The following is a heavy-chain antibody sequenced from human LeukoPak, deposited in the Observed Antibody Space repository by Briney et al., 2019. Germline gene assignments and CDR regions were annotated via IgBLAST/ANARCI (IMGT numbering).Heavy chain of an antibody. CDR2: ISVSGGST. J-gene: IGHJ4*02. Sequence: GGSLRLSCAASGFTFSTYAMSWVRQAPGKGLEWVSAISVSGGSTFNADSVKGRFTISRDNSKNTLFLQMNSLRAEDTAIYYCAKDHPSGYYFDYWGQGTLVTVSS. D-gene: IGHD1-14*01. CDR1: GFTFSTYA. V-gene: IGHV3-23*01. CDR3: AKDHPSGYYFDY.